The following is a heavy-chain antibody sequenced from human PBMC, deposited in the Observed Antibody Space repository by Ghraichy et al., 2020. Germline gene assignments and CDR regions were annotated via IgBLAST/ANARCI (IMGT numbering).Heavy chain of an antibody. V-gene: IGHV4-39*01. CDR3: ARSPIAARTYYYYGMDV. J-gene: IGHJ6*02. CDR1: GGSISSSSYY. D-gene: IGHD6-13*01. Sequence: SETLSLTCTVSGGSISSSSYYWGWIRQPPGKGLEWIGSIYYSGSTYYNPSLKSRVTISVDTSKNQFSLKLSSVTAADTAVYYCARSPIAARTYYYYGMDVWGQGTTVTVSS. CDR2: IYYSGST.